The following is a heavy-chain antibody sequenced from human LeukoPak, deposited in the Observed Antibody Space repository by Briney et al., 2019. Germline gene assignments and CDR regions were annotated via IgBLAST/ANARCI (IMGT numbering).Heavy chain of an antibody. D-gene: IGHD3-3*01. CDR1: SGSISSYY. CDR3: ARTYYDFWSGSRYWYFHL. V-gene: IGHV4-59*08. CDR2: IYYSGST. J-gene: IGHJ2*01. Sequence: SETLSLTCTVSSGSISSYYWSWIRQPPGKGLEWIGYIYYSGSTNYNPSLKSRVTMSVDASKNQFSLKLSSVTAADTAVYYCARTYYDFWSGSRYWYFHLRGRGTLVTVSS.